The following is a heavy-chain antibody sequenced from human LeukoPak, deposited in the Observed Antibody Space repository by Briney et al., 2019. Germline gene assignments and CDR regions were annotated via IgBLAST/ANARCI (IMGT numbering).Heavy chain of an antibody. CDR1: GFTFSSYW. CDR2: IKEDGSEK. V-gene: IGHV3-7*01. D-gene: IGHD2-15*01. J-gene: IGHJ4*02. CDR3: ARDYRGYRAPYYFDY. Sequence: GGSLRLSCAASGFTFSSYWMSWVRQAPGKGLEWVANIKEDGSEKYYVDSVKGRFTISRDNAKNSLYLQMNSLRAEDTAVYYCARDYRGYRAPYYFDYWGQGTLVTVSS.